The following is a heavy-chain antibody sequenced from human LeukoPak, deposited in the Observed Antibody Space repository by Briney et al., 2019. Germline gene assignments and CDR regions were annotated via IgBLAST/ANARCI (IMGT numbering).Heavy chain of an antibody. Sequence: NPGGSLRLSCAASGFTFSDYYMSWIRQAPGKGLEWVSYISSSGSTIYYADSVKGRFTISRDNAKNSLYLQMNSLRAEDTAVYYCAREVVTMVRGYFDYWGQGTLVTVSS. CDR3: AREVVTMVRGYFDY. V-gene: IGHV3-11*01. J-gene: IGHJ4*02. CDR1: GFTFSDYY. D-gene: IGHD3-10*01. CDR2: ISSSGSTI.